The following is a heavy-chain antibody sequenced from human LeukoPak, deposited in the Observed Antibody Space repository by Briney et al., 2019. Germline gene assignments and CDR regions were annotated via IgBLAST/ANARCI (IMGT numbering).Heavy chain of an antibody. J-gene: IGHJ6*02. CDR3: ATEVVVVAATLSMDV. Sequence: ASVKVSCKASGYTFTGYYMHWVRQAPGQGLEWMGWINPNSGGTNYAQKFQGRVTMTRGTSISTAYMELSRLRSDDTAVYYCATEVVVVAATLSMDVWGQGTTVTVSS. CDR1: GYTFTGYY. CDR2: INPNSGGT. D-gene: IGHD2-15*01. V-gene: IGHV1-2*02.